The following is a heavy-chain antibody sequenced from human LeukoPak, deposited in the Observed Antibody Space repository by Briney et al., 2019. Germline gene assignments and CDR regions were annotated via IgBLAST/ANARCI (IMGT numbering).Heavy chain of an antibody. Sequence: ASVKVSCKASGYTFSDYFVHWVRQAPGQGLEWMGWINPVGGGTNYAPKFQGRVTMSRVTSVSTAYLELRRLTSDDTAVYYCARDFGQLAPYNWFEPWGQGTLVTVSS. CDR3: ARDFGQLAPYNWFEP. CDR2: INPVGGGT. CDR1: GYTFSDYF. J-gene: IGHJ5*02. V-gene: IGHV1-2*02. D-gene: IGHD3-16*01.